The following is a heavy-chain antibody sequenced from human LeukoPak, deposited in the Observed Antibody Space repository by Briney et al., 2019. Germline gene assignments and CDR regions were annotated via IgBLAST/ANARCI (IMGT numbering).Heavy chain of an antibody. CDR3: AKMGYSSGWYFDY. CDR1: GFTFSSYA. D-gene: IGHD6-19*01. V-gene: IGHV3-23*01. Sequence: GGSLRLSCAASGFTFSSYAMSWVRQAPVKGLEWVSAISGSGGSTYYADSVKGRFTISRDNSKNTLYLQMNSLRAEDTAVYCCAKMGYSSGWYFDYWGQGTLVTVSS. CDR2: ISGSGGST. J-gene: IGHJ4*02.